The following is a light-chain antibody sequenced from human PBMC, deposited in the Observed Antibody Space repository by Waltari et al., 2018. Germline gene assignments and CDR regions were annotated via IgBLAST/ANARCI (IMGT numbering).Light chain of an antibody. CDR3: SSYAGSNNVV. Sequence: QSALTQPPSASGSPGQSVTISCPGTSSDVGGYNYVPWYQQHPGKAPKLMINEVSKRPSGVPDRFSGSKSGNTASLTVSGLQAEDEADYYCSSYAGSNNVVFGGGTKLTVL. CDR1: SSDVGGYNY. V-gene: IGLV2-8*01. J-gene: IGLJ2*01. CDR2: EVS.